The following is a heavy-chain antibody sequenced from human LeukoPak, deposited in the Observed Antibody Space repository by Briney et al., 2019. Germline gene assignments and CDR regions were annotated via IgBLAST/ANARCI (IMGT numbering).Heavy chain of an antibody. J-gene: IGHJ4*02. V-gene: IGHV3-11*01. Sequence: GGSLRLSCAASGFTFSDYYMSWIRQAPGKGLEWVSYISSSGSTIYYADSVKGRFAISRGNAKNPLYLQMNSLRAEDTAVYYCARDATADYYGSGSFHPLDYWGQGTLVTVSS. CDR1: GFTFSDYY. CDR2: ISSSGSTI. D-gene: IGHD3-10*01. CDR3: ARDATADYYGSGSFHPLDY.